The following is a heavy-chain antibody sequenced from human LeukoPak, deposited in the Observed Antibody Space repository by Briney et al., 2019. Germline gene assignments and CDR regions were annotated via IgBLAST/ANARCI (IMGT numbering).Heavy chain of an antibody. CDR3: AKPMYSSSWEFDY. D-gene: IGHD6-13*01. CDR2: ISGSGGST. V-gene: IGHV3-23*01. CDR1: GFTSSSYA. J-gene: IGHJ4*02. Sequence: GGSLRLSCAASGFTSSSYAMSWVRQAPGKGLEWISAISGSGGSTYYADSVKGRFTISRDDSKNTLYLQMNSLRAEDTAVYYCAKPMYSSSWEFDYWGQGTLVTVSS.